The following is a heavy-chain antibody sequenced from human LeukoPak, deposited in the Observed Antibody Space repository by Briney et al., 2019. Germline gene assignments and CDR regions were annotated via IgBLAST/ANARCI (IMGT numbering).Heavy chain of an antibody. CDR2: IYYSGST. CDR1: GGSISSYY. V-gene: IGHV4-59*06. CDR3: ARSSGKDYYGMDV. D-gene: IGHD6-19*01. Sequence: SGTLSLTCTVSGGSISSYYWSWIRQHPGKGLEWIGYIYYSGSTYYNPSLKSRVTISVDTSKNQFSLKLSSVTAADTAVYYCARSSGKDYYGMDVWGQGTTVTVSS. J-gene: IGHJ6*02.